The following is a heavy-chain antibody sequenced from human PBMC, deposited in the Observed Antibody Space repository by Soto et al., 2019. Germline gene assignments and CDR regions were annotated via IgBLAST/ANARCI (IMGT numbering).Heavy chain of an antibody. Sequence: SVKVSCKASGGTFSSYAISWVRQAPGQGLEWMGGIIPIFGTANYAQKFQGRVTITADESTSTAYMELSSLRSEDTAVYYCARATHYDFWSGYYGYGMDVWGQGTTVTVS. CDR3: ARATHYDFWSGYYGYGMDV. J-gene: IGHJ6*02. CDR1: GGTFSSYA. CDR2: IIPIFGTA. V-gene: IGHV1-69*13. D-gene: IGHD3-3*01.